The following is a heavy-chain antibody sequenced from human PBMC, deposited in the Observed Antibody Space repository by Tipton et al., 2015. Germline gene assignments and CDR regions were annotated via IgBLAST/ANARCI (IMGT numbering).Heavy chain of an antibody. CDR2: ISSYSGTTI. CDR1: GFTFSDYF. J-gene: IGHJ4*02. V-gene: IGHV3-11*01. CDR3: ARGGSVFDS. Sequence: SLRLSCAAPGFTFSDYFLSWIRQAPGKGLEWVSYISSYSGTTIYYADSVKGRFTISRDNAKNSLYLQMNSLRAEDTAVYYCARGGSVFDSWGQGTLVTVSS. D-gene: IGHD5-12*01.